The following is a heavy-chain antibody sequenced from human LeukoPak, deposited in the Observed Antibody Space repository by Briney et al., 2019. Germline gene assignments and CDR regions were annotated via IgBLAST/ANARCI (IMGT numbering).Heavy chain of an antibody. Sequence: SETLSLTCTVSGGSVSSYYWSWIRQPPGKGLEWIGYIYYSGSANYNPSLKSRVTISVDTSKNQLSLKVRSVTAADTAVYYCARHLVPRHTVPFDYWGQGTLVTVSS. V-gene: IGHV4-59*08. J-gene: IGHJ4*02. CDR1: GGSVSSYY. CDR2: IYYSGSA. CDR3: ARHLVPRHTVPFDY. D-gene: IGHD3-10*01.